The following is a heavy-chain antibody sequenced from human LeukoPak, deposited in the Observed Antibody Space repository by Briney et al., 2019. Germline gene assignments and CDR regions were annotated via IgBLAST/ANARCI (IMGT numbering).Heavy chain of an antibody. D-gene: IGHD6-19*01. J-gene: IGHJ6*03. Sequence: PGGSLRLSCAASGFTFSSYNMNWVRQAPGKGLEWVSYISGRGNTIKYADSVKGRFTISRDDSKNTLYLQMNSLRAEDTAIYYCARAQWRTYSYYYMDVWGKGTTVTVSS. CDR2: ISGRGNTI. V-gene: IGHV3-48*01. CDR3: ARAQWRTYSYYYMDV. CDR1: GFTFSSYN.